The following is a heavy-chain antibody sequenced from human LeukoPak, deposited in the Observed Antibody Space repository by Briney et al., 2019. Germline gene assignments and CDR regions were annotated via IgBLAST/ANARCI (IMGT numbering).Heavy chain of an antibody. CDR2: IYYSGST. CDR3: AKLGDGDNLRYFDY. J-gene: IGHJ4*02. Sequence: SETLSLTCTVSGGSISSTTYYWGWIRRPPGKGPEWIGSIYYSGSTYYNPSLKSRVTVSVDTSKNQFSLKLCSLSAAITAEQYCAKLGDGDNLRYFDYWGQGILVTVSS. CDR1: GGSISSTTYY. V-gene: IGHV4-39*01. D-gene: IGHD5-24*01.